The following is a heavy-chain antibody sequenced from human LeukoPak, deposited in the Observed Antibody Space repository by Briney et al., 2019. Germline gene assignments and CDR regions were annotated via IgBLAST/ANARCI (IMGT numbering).Heavy chain of an antibody. CDR1: GGSISSYY. CDR2: IYYSGST. CDR3: ARDRGDFWSGYYSHYFDY. V-gene: IGHV4-59*01. J-gene: IGHJ4*02. Sequence: SETLSLTCTVSGGSISSYYWSWIRQPPGKGLEWIGYIYYSGSTNYNPSLKSRVTISVDTSKNQFSLKLSSVTAADTAVYYRARDRGDFWSGYYSHYFDYWGQGTLVTVSS. D-gene: IGHD3-3*01.